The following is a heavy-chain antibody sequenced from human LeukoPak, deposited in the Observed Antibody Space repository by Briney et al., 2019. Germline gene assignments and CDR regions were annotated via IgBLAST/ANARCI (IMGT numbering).Heavy chain of an antibody. J-gene: IGHJ2*01. Sequence: SETLSLTCTVSGGSISSGGYYWSWIRQPAGKGLEWVGRIYTSGGTNYNPSLKSRVTISVDTSKNQFSLKLSSVTAADTAVYYCARRLDYGGNGPNPYWYFDLWGRGTLVTVSS. V-gene: IGHV4-61*02. CDR1: GGSISSGGYY. CDR3: ARRLDYGGNGPNPYWYFDL. CDR2: IYTSGGT. D-gene: IGHD4-23*01.